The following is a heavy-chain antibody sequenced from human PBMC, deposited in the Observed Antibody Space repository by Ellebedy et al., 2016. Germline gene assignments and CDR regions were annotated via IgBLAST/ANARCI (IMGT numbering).Heavy chain of an antibody. V-gene: IGHV3-23*01. CDR1: GFTFSSYA. CDR3: ARVNYYYYGMDV. J-gene: IGHJ6*02. CDR2: ISGSGGST. Sequence: GESLKISXAASGFTFSSYAMSWVRQAPGKGLEWVSAISGSGGSTYYADSVKGRFTISRDNSKNTLYLQMNSLRAEDTAVYYCARVNYYYYGMDVWGQGTTVTVSS.